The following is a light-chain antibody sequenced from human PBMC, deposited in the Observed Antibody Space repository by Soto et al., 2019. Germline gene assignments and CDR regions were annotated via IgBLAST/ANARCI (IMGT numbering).Light chain of an antibody. Sequence: LTQPPSVSGSPGQSITISCTGTSGDVGGYYYVSWYQQLPGKAPKLMISEVSNRPSGVSNRFSGSKSGNTASLTISGLQAEDEADYYCSSYTAGGTIFGTGTKVTVL. CDR1: SGDVGGYYY. CDR3: SSYTAGGTI. CDR2: EVS. J-gene: IGLJ1*01. V-gene: IGLV2-14*01.